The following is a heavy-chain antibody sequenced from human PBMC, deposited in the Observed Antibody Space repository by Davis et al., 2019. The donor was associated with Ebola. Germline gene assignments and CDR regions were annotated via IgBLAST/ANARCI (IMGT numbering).Heavy chain of an antibody. D-gene: IGHD5-12*01. CDR1: GYTFKNYA. V-gene: IGHV1-69*13. Sequence: SVKVSCKASGYTFKNYAISWVRQAPGQGLEWMGGIIPMFGTSKYEEKFQNRVTITADESTSTAYMELSSLRSEDTAVYYCARGGGYSGYDWGQGTLVTVSS. CDR2: IIPMFGTS. J-gene: IGHJ4*02. CDR3: ARGGGYSGYD.